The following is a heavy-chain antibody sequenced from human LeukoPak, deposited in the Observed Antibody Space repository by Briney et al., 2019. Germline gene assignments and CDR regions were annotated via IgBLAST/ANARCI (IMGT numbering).Heavy chain of an antibody. CDR1: GYTFTGYY. Sequence: ASVKVSCKASGYTFTGYYMHWVRQAPGQGLEWMGIINPSGGSTSYAQKFQGRVTMTRDTSTSTVYMELSSLRSEDTAVYYCARGAVLRFLEWLPIYFDYWGQGTLVTVSS. D-gene: IGHD3-3*01. CDR3: ARGAVLRFLEWLPIYFDY. V-gene: IGHV1-46*01. J-gene: IGHJ4*02. CDR2: INPSGGST.